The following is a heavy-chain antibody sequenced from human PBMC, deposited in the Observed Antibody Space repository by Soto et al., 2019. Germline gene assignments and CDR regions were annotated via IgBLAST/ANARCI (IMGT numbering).Heavy chain of an antibody. CDR3: ARDFLAVAGPQDAFAV. Sequence: QVQLVQSGTEVQKPGASVKVSCKASGYTFTSYDINWVRQATGQGLEWMGWMNPNSGNTGYAQKFQGRVTMTRDNSTSTAYMELSSLRSDDTAVYYCARDFLAVAGPQDAFAVWGQGTMVTVSS. CDR1: GYTFTSYD. V-gene: IGHV1-8*01. J-gene: IGHJ3*01. CDR2: MNPNSGNT. D-gene: IGHD6-19*01.